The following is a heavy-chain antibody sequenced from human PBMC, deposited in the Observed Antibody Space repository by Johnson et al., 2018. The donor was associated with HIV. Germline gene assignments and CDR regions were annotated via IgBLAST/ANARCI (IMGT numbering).Heavy chain of an antibody. V-gene: IGHV3-23*04. CDR2: ISDSGST. CDR1: GFTFASSA. D-gene: IGHD5/OR15-5a*01. Sequence: VQLVESGGGLEQPGGSLRLSCAASGFTFASSAMSWVRQASGKGLEWVSAISDSGSTYYADSVKGRLTISRYNSKNTLYLQMNSLRVEDTAVYYCAKRGYLYDSTASFDAFAIWGQGTMVTVSS. CDR3: AKRGYLYDSTASFDAFAI. J-gene: IGHJ3*02.